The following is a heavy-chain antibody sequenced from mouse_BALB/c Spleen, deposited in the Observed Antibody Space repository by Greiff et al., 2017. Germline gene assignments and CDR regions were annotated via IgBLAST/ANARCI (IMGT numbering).Heavy chain of an antibody. CDR2: IYPGDGST. CDR3: ARREGNYFAY. J-gene: IGHJ3*01. Sequence: QVQLQQSGPELVKPGALVKISCKASGYPFTSYDINWVQQRPGQGLAWIGWIYPGDGSTKYNENFKGKATLTADTSSSTSYMQRSSLTSENSAVYFCARREGNYFAYWGQGTLVTVSA. V-gene: IGHV1S56*01. D-gene: IGHD2-1*01. CDR1: GYPFTSYD.